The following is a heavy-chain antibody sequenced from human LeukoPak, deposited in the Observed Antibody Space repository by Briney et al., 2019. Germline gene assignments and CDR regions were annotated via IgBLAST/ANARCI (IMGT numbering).Heavy chain of an antibody. CDR1: GFTFSSYS. CDR2: ISSSSSYI. Sequence: GGSLRPSCAASGFTFSSYSMNWVRQAPGKGLEWVSSISSSSSYIYYADSVKGRFTISRDNAKNSLYLQMNSLRAEDTAVYYCASLTYYYDSSGIFNWGQGTLVTVSS. CDR3: ASLTYYYDSSGIFN. J-gene: IGHJ4*02. V-gene: IGHV3-21*01. D-gene: IGHD3-22*01.